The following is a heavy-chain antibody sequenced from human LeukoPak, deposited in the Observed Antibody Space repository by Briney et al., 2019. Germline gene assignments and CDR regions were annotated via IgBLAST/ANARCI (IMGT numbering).Heavy chain of an antibody. CDR2: INSDGSST. D-gene: IGHD1-26*01. V-gene: IGHV3-74*01. CDR3: AREFSGSNYGFPFDY. Sequence: PGGSLRLSCAASGFTFSRYWMHWVRQAPGKGLVWVSRINSDGSSTSYADSVKGRFTISRDNARNTLYLQMNSLRAEDTAMYYCAREFSGSNYGFPFDYWGQGTLVTVSS. CDR1: GFTFSRYW. J-gene: IGHJ4*02.